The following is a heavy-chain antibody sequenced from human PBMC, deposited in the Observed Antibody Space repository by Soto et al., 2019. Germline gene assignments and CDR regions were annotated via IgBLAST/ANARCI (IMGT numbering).Heavy chain of an antibody. CDR3: ARDFSTSSMNNYSMDV. J-gene: IGHJ6*03. CDR1: GYTFTSYA. V-gene: IGHV1-3*01. CDR2: INAGNGNT. Sequence: QVQLVQSGAEVKKPGASVKVSCKASGYTFTSYAMHWVRQAPGQRLEWMGWINAGNGNTKYSQKFHGRVTITRDPSASTAYMELSSLRSEDTAVYYWARDFSTSSMNNYSMDVWGKGTPVTVSS. D-gene: IGHD2-2*01.